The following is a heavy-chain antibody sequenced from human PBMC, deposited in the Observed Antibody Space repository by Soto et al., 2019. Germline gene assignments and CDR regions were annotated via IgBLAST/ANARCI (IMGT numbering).Heavy chain of an antibody. D-gene: IGHD3-10*01. CDR3: ARWWKYGGSGSYHPPGSAGEP. CDR2: INHSGST. Sequence: SETLSLTCAVYGGSFSGYYWSWIRQPPGKGLEWIGEINHSGSTNYNPSLKSRVTISADTSKNQFSLRLSSVTAAETAVYYCARWWKYGGSGSYHPPGSAGEPWGKGTPVTVS. CDR1: GGSFSGYY. J-gene: IGHJ5*02. V-gene: IGHV4-34*01.